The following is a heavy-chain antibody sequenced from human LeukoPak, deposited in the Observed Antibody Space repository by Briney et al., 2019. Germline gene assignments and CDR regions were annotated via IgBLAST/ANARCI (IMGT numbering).Heavy chain of an antibody. Sequence: SETLSLTCAVYGGSFSGYYWSWIRQPPGKGLEWIGEINHSGSTNYNPSLKSRVTISVDTSKNQFSLKLSSVTAADTAVYYCARGSGIAARDFDYWGQGTLVTVSS. CDR3: ARGSGIAARDFDY. CDR1: GGSFSGYY. J-gene: IGHJ4*02. CDR2: INHSGST. V-gene: IGHV4-34*01. D-gene: IGHD6-6*01.